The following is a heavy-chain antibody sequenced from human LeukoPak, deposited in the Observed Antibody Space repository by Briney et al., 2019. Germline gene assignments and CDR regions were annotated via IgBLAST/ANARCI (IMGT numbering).Heavy chain of an antibody. CDR1: GFTYSSHA. V-gene: IGHV3-23*01. CDR2: ISGSGGNT. D-gene: IGHD3-10*01. J-gene: IGHJ3*02. CDR3: AKDRYYGSGSRDAFDI. Sequence: GGSLRLSCAASGFTYSSHAMSWVRQAPGKGLEWVSVISGSGGNTYYADSVKGRFTISRDNSKNTLYLQMNSLRAEDTAMYFCAKDRYYGSGSRDAFDIWGQGTMVTVSS.